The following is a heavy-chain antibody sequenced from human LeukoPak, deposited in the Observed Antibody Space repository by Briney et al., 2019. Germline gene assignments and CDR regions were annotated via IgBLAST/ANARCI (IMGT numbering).Heavy chain of an antibody. CDR2: IHYSGGT. D-gene: IGHD5-18*01. CDR1: GGFISGYY. Sequence: SETLSLTCSVSGGFISGYYWSWIRQPPGKGLEWMGYIHYSGGTNYKSSLKSRVTISVDTSKNQFSLKVSSVAAADTAVYYCAREKVDTAMVTSPRKDYYYMDVWGKGTTVTVSS. V-gene: IGHV4-59*01. CDR3: AREKVDTAMVTSPRKDYYYMDV. J-gene: IGHJ6*03.